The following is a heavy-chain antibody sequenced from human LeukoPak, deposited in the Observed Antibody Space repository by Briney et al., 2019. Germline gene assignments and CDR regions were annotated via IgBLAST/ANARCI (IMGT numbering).Heavy chain of an antibody. V-gene: IGHV3-9*03. CDR3: AKGRYYDILTGYLDY. D-gene: IGHD3-9*01. J-gene: IGHJ4*02. Sequence: GGSLRLSCAASGFTFSSYGMHWVRQAPGKGLEWVSGISWNSGSIGYADSVKGRFTISRDNAKNSLYLQMNSLRAEDMALYYCAKGRYYDILTGYLDYWGQGTLVTVSS. CDR1: GFTFSSYG. CDR2: ISWNSGSI.